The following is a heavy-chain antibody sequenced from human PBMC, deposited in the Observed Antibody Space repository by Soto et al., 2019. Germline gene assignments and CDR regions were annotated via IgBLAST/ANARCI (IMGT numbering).Heavy chain of an antibody. CDR3: ARSLWFGAPFDY. CDR2: IIPIFGTA. D-gene: IGHD3-10*01. V-gene: IGHV1-69*13. Sequence: SVKVSCKASGGTFSSYAISWVRQAPGQGLEWMGGIIPIFGTANYAQKFQGRVTITADESTSTAYMELSSLRSEDTAVYYCARSLWFGAPFDYWRQGTLVTVSS. CDR1: GGTFSSYA. J-gene: IGHJ4*02.